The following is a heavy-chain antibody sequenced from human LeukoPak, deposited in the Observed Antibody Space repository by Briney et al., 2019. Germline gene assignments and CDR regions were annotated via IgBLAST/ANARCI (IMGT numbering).Heavy chain of an antibody. CDR1: GYTFTSYG. J-gene: IGHJ3*02. Sequence: ASVKVSCKASGYTFTSYGISWVRQAPGQGLEWMGWISAYNGNTNYAQKLQGRVTMTTDTPTSTAYMELRSLRSDDTAVYYCARVGLKLRYFDWLPRGDGGSGAFDIWGQGTMVTVSS. CDR3: ARVGLKLRYFDWLPRGDGGSGAFDI. D-gene: IGHD3-9*01. CDR2: ISAYNGNT. V-gene: IGHV1-18*04.